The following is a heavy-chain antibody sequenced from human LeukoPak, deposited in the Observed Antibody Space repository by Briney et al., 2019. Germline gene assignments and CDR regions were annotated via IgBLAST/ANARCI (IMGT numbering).Heavy chain of an antibody. CDR2: ISGSGGST. V-gene: IGHV3-23*01. CDR3: AKGDLSDSSGYYYVFNYYYYMDV. CDR1: GFTFSSYG. D-gene: IGHD3-22*01. Sequence: GGSLRLSCAASGFTFSSYGMSWVRQAPGKGLEWVSAISGSGGSTYYADSVKGRFTISRDNSKNTLYLQMNSLRAEDTAVYYCAKGDLSDSSGYYYVFNYYYYMDVWGKGTTVTVSS. J-gene: IGHJ6*03.